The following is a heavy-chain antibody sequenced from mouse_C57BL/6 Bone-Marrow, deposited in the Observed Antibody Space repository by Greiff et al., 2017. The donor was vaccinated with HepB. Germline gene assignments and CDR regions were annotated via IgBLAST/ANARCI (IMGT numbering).Heavy chain of an antibody. CDR3: ARCGSYYYGSPFYAMDY. J-gene: IGHJ4*01. CDR1: GYAFSSSW. CDR2: IYPGDGDT. V-gene: IGHV1-82*01. D-gene: IGHD1-1*01. Sequence: VQLQQSGPELVKPGASVKISCKASGYAFSSSWMNWVKQRPGKGLEWIGRIYPGDGDTNYNGKFKGTATLTADKSSSTAYMQLSSLTSEDSAVYFCARCGSYYYGSPFYAMDYWGQGTSVTVSS.